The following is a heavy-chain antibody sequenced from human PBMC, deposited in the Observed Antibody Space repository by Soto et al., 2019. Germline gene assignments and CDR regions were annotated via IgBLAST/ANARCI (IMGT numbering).Heavy chain of an antibody. CDR3: AKDWGVAGTGWFDP. CDR2: IITNGGST. V-gene: IGHV3-23*01. J-gene: IGHJ5*02. CDR1: GFTFRSYA. Sequence: EVQLLESGGGLVQPGGSLRLSCAASGFTFRSYAMNWVRQAPGKGLEWVSIITNGGSTYYADSVKGRFTISRGNSKNTMYLQMNSLRVEDTALYYCAKDWGVAGTGWFDPWGQGTLVTVSS. D-gene: IGHD6-19*01.